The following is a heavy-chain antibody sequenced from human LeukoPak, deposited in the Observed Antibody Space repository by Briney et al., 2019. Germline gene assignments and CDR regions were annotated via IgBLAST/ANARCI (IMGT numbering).Heavy chain of an antibody. V-gene: IGHV3-30-3*01. CDR2: ISYAGSNN. CDR1: GFTFSSYT. Sequence: GGSLRLSCAASGFTFSSYTMDWVRQAPGKGLEWVARISYAGSNNYYADSVKGRFTISSDNPKNTLYLQMDSLRAEDTAVYYCARGGPIDYWGQGTLVTVSS. J-gene: IGHJ4*02. CDR3: ARGGPIDY.